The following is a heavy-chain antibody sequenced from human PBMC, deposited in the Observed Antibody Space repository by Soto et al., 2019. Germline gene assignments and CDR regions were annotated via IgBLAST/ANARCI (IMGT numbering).Heavy chain of an antibody. Sequence: ASVKVSCKASGYIFTNFYIYWVRRAPGQGLEYIGIINPGGGATDYAQKFQGRVTMTRDTSTSTAYMELRSLRSDDTAVYYCARAEDYYYMDVWGKGTTVTVSS. V-gene: IGHV1-46*01. CDR3: ARAEDYYYMDV. J-gene: IGHJ6*03. CDR1: GYIFTNFY. CDR2: INPGGGAT.